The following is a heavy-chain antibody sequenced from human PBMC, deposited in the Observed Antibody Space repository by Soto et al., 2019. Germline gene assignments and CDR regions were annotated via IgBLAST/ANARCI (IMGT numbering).Heavy chain of an antibody. D-gene: IGHD2-2*01. CDR2: INPSGGST. V-gene: IGHV1-46*01. Sequence: ASVKVSCKASGYTFTSYYMHWVRQAPGQGLEWMGIINPSGGSTSYAQKFQGRVTMTTDTSASTVYMEVSSLRSDDTAVYYCARVFAYCSRTSCLDYWGRGTLVTVSS. J-gene: IGHJ4*02. CDR1: GYTFTSYY. CDR3: ARVFAYCSRTSCLDY.